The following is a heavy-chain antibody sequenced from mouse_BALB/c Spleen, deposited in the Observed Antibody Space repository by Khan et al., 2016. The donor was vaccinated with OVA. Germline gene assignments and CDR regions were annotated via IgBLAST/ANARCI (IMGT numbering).Heavy chain of an antibody. Sequence: QIQLVQPGPELKKPGETVKISCKASEFTLTNYGMSWVKQAPGKGLKWMGWINTYTGEPTNADAFKGRFAFSLETSASAGYLQINKLKTEDTATYCCARKSYSYDRYFDVWGAGTTVTVSS. D-gene: IGHD2-12*01. CDR3: ARKSYSYDRYFDV. CDR2: INTYTGEP. J-gene: IGHJ1*01. CDR1: EFTLTNYG. V-gene: IGHV9-3-1*01.